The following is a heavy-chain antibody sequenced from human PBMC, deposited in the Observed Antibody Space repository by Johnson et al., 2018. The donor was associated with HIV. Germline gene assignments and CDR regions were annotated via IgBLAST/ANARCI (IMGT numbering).Heavy chain of an antibody. Sequence: LSCAASKFTFSSYPMHWVRQAPGKGLEWVALISYDGSNKYYADSVKGRFTISRDNSKNTLYLQMNSLRAEDTAVYYCAQEGPLTVTTVMDAFDIWGQGTMVTVSS. CDR3: AQEGPLTVTTVMDAFDI. D-gene: IGHD4-17*01. J-gene: IGHJ3*02. CDR1: KFTFSSYP. CDR2: ISYDGSNK. V-gene: IGHV3-30-3*02.